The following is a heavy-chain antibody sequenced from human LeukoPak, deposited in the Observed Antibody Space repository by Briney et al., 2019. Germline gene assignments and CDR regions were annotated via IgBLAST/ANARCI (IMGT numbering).Heavy chain of an antibody. CDR1: GFTFSSYS. D-gene: IGHD3-16*01. CDR3: ARDLAGSNWGLFDY. Sequence: GGSLRLSCAASGFTFSSYSMNWVRQAPGKGLEWVSSISSSSSYIYYADSVKGRFTISRDNAKSSLYLQMNSLRAEDTAVYYCARDLAGSNWGLFDYWGQGTLVTVSS. J-gene: IGHJ4*02. V-gene: IGHV3-21*01. CDR2: ISSSSSYI.